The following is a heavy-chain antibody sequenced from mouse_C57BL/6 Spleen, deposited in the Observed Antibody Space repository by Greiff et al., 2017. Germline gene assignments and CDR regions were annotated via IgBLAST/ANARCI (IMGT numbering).Heavy chain of an antibody. Sequence: VQLQQSGAELVKPGASVKLSCKASGYTFTSYWMHWVKQRPGRGLEWIGRIDTNSGGTKYNEKFKSKATLTVYKPSSTAYMQLSSLTSEDSAVYYCARGDYYGSTYWYFDVWGTGTTVTVSS. CDR3: ARGDYYGSTYWYFDV. D-gene: IGHD1-1*01. CDR1: GYTFTSYW. V-gene: IGHV1-72*01. J-gene: IGHJ1*03. CDR2: IDTNSGGT.